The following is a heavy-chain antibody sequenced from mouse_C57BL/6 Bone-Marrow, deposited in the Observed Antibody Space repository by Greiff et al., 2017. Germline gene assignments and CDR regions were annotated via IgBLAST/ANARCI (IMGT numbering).Heavy chain of an antibody. Sequence: EVQLQQSGAALVRPGASVKLSCTASGFNIKDDYMHWVKQRPEQGLEWIGWIDPENGDTEYASKFQGKATITADTSSNTAYLQLSSLTSEDTAVYYCTTWDRGYAYWGQGTLVTVSA. CDR3: TTWDRGYAY. V-gene: IGHV14-4*01. CDR1: GFNIKDDY. J-gene: IGHJ3*01. CDR2: IDPENGDT. D-gene: IGHD2-14*01.